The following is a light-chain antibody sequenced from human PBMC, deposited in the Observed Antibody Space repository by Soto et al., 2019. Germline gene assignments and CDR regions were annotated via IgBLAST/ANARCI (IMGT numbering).Light chain of an antibody. CDR3: QQYNSPYT. Sequence: DIQMTQSPSTLSASVGDRVTITCRASQSISTWLAWYQQKPGKAPKVLIYKASSLESGVPSRFSGCGSGTEVTLTISSLQPDDFATYYCQQYNSPYTFGQGTKLEIK. CDR1: QSISTW. J-gene: IGKJ2*01. CDR2: KAS. V-gene: IGKV1-5*03.